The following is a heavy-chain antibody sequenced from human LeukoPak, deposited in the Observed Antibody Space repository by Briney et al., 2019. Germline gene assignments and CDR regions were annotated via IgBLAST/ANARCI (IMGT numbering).Heavy chain of an antibody. V-gene: IGHV3-15*01. D-gene: IGHD2-2*01. CDR3: TTDSYCSRTSCYVDAFDI. Sequence: GGSLRLSCAASGFTFSNTWMSWVRQAPGKGLEWVGRIKSKTDGGTTDYAAPVKGRFTISRDDSKNTLYLQMNSLKTEDTAVYYCTTDSYCSRTSCYVDAFDIWGQGTMVTVSS. CDR2: IKSKTDGGTT. J-gene: IGHJ3*02. CDR1: GFTFSNTW.